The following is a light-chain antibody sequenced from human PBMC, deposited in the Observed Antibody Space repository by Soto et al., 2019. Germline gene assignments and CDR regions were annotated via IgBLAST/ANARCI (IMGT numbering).Light chain of an antibody. CDR2: EVT. CDR1: SSDVGGYDY. V-gene: IGLV2-14*01. Sequence: QSALTQRASVSGSPGQSIAISCTGTSSDVGGYDYVSWYQQHPDNAPKLMIYEVTKRPSGVSNRFSGSKSGNTASLTISGLQPEAEADYYCSSHTSGSTRVFGSGTKLTVL. J-gene: IGLJ1*01. CDR3: SSHTSGSTRV.